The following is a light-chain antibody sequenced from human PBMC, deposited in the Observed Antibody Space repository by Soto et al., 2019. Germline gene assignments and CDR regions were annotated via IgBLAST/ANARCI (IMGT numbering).Light chain of an antibody. Sequence: MQRTQCPSTLSVSIAFRVTITCRASQSISSWLAWYQQKPGEAPKLLIYKASSLESGVPSRFSGIVSGTEFTLTISSVQADDFATYYCQKYKGFFTFGQGTKVDIK. V-gene: IGKV1-5*03. CDR3: QKYKGFFT. CDR1: QSISSW. CDR2: KAS. J-gene: IGKJ1*01.